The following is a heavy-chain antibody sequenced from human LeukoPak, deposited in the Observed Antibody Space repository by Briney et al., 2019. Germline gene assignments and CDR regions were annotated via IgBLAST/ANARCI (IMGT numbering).Heavy chain of an antibody. D-gene: IGHD6-13*01. J-gene: IGHJ4*02. CDR2: ISGSGGST. V-gene: IGHV3-23*01. CDR3: AKGVARGIAAAGTLWDY. Sequence: GGSLRLSCAASGFTFSSYAMSWVRQAPGKGLEWVSAISGSGGSTYYADSVKGRFTISRDNSKNTLYLQMNSLRAEDTAVYYCAKGVARGIAAAGTLWDYWGQGTLVTVSS. CDR1: GFTFSSYA.